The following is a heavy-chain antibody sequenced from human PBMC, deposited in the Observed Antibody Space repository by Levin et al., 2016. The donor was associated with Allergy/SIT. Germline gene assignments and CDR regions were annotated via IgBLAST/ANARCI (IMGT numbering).Heavy chain of an antibody. V-gene: IGHV4-34*01. D-gene: IGHD4-17*01. CDR3: ARCGNYGGKYFFDY. CDR1: GGDSFSGYY. Sequence: SETLSLTCAVSGGDSFSGYYWSWIRQSPGKGLEWIGEINHSGSTNYNPSLKSRVTISIDTSTKQVSLSLSSVAAADTAVYYCARCGNYGGKYFFDYWGQGTLVSVSS. J-gene: IGHJ4*02. CDR2: INHSGST.